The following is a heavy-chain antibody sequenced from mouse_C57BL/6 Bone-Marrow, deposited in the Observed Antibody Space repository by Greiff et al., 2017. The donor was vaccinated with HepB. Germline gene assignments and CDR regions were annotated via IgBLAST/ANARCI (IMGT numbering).Heavy chain of an antibody. J-gene: IGHJ1*03. CDR3: ARGGYYGSSRHWYFDV. CDR1: GYTFTSYW. D-gene: IGHD1-1*01. Sequence: QVQLQQSGAELVKPGASGKLSCKASGYTFTSYWMHWVKQRPGRGLEGIGRIDPNSGGTKYNEKFKSKATLTVDKPSSTAYMQLSSLTSEDSAVYYCARGGYYGSSRHWYFDVWGTGTTVTVSS. V-gene: IGHV1-72*01. CDR2: IDPNSGGT.